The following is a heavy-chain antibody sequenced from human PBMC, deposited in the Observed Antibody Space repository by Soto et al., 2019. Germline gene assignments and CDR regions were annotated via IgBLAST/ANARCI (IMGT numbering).Heavy chain of an antibody. V-gene: IGHV1-18*01. CDR1: GYTFTSYG. J-gene: IGHJ6*03. D-gene: IGHD2-2*01. CDR2: ISDYNGNT. Sequence: QVQLVQSGAEVKKPGASVKVSCKASGYTFTSYGISWVRQAPGQGLEWMGWISDYNGNTNYAQKLQGRVTMTTDTSTSTTYMEVKSLRSDDTAVYYCATVSSSCSSTSCRGPYYYYYYMDVWGKGTTVTVSS. CDR3: ATVSSSCSSTSCRGPYYYYYYMDV.